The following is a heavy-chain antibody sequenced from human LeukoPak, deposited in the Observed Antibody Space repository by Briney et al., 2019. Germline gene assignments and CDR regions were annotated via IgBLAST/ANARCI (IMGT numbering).Heavy chain of an antibody. V-gene: IGHV4-34*01. Sequence: SETLSLTCAVYGGSFSGYYWSWIRQPPGKGLEWIGEINHSGSTNYNPSLKSRVTISVDTSKNQFSLKLSSVTAADTAVYYCARGKRWQWLGGYYYYGMDVWGQGTTVTVSS. CDR2: INHSGST. J-gene: IGHJ6*02. D-gene: IGHD6-19*01. CDR3: ARGKRWQWLGGYYYYGMDV. CDR1: GGSFSGYY.